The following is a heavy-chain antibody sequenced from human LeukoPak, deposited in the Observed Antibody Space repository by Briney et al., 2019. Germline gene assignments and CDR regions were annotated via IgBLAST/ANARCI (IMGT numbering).Heavy chain of an antibody. Sequence: SETLSLTCTVSGGSISSYYWSWIRQPPGKGLEWIGYIYYSGSTNYNPSLKSRVTISVDTSKNQFSLKLSSVTAADTAVYYCARVVVKGVSGYYFDYWGQGTLVTVSS. J-gene: IGHJ4*02. D-gene: IGHD3-10*01. CDR3: ARVVVKGVSGYYFDY. CDR2: IYYSGST. V-gene: IGHV4-59*01. CDR1: GGSISSYY.